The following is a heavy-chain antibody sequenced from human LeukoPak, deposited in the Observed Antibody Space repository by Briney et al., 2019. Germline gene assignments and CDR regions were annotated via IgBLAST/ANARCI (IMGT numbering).Heavy chain of an antibody. CDR3: ARGSGPVPTAKGDY. J-gene: IGHJ4*02. CDR1: GFTFSSYA. V-gene: IGHV3-30-3*01. CDR2: ISYDGSNK. D-gene: IGHD5-18*01. Sequence: PGGSLRLSCAASGFTFSSYAMHWVRQAPGKGLEWVAVISYDGSNKYYADSVKGRFTISRDNSKNTLYLQMNSLRAEDTAVYYCARGSGPVPTAKGDYWGQGTLVTVSS.